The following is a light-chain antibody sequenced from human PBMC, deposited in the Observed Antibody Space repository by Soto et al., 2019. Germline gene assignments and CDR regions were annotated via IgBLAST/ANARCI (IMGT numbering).Light chain of an antibody. V-gene: IGLV1-47*01. CDR1: SSNIGINY. J-gene: IGLJ1*01. CDR2: RNN. CDR3: AAWDDSLSGYV. Sequence: QSVLTQPPSASGTPGQRVTISCSGSSSNIGINYVYWYQQLPGTAPKLLNYRNNPRPSGVPDRFSGSKSGTSASRAISGLRSEDEADYYCAAWDDSLSGYVFGTGTKVTVL.